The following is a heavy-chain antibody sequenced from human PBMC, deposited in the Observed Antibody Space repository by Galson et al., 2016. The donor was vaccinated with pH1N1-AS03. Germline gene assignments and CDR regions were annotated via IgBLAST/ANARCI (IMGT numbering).Heavy chain of an antibody. CDR3: ARHSGVTTTVTNAFDI. CDR2: IYYLGYT. V-gene: IGHV4-39*07. CDR1: SGSISSSSYY. D-gene: IGHD4-17*01. Sequence: ETLSLTCTVSSGSISSSSYYWGWIRQPPGKGLEWIASIYYLGYTYDNPSLKSRVTISVDTSKDQFSLRLSSVTAADTAVYYCARHSGVTTTVTNAFDIWGQGTMVTVSS. J-gene: IGHJ3*02.